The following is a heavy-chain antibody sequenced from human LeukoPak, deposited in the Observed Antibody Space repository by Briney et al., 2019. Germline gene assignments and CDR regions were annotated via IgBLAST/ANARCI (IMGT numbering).Heavy chain of an antibody. V-gene: IGHV3-53*01. J-gene: IGHJ6*02. CDR2: IYSGGST. CDR3: ARVKQFPYYGLDV. D-gene: IGHD2-21*01. Sequence: GGSLRLSCAASGFTVSSNYMSWVRQAPGKGLEWVSVIYSGGSTYYADSVKGRFTISRDNSKNTLYLQMNSLRAEDTAVYYCARVKQFPYYGLDVWGQGTTVTVSS. CDR1: GFTVSSNY.